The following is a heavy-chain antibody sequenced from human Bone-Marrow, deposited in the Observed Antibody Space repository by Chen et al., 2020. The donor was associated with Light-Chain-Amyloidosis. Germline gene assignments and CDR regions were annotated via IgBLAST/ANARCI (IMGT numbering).Heavy chain of an antibody. J-gene: IGHJ3*02. CDR1: GFAFSSSA. CDR2: ISGSGGSR. V-gene: IGHV3-23*04. D-gene: IGHD3-9*01. Sequence: EVQLVESGGGLLQRGGSLRLSCAASGFAFSSSAMSWVRQAPGTGVEWVSSISGSGGSRYYGASVKGRLTISRDNSKNALFLQMNSLRAEDTAVYYCAKDISYDDILPGYPADAFDIWGQGTMVTVSS. CDR3: AKDISYDDILPGYPADAFDI.